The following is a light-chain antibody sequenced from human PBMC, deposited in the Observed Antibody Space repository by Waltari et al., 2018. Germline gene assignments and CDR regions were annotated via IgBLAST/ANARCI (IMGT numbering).Light chain of an antibody. CDR2: DAV. Sequence: IVLTQSPASLSLSPGERATLSCRASQSVDNSLAWYQQKPGQAPRLFIYDAVNRPADVPARVSGSGSGTDFTLIISSLEPEDFAVYYCQQRGSWPYTFGQGTTVEIK. J-gene: IGKJ2*01. V-gene: IGKV3-11*01. CDR3: QQRGSWPYT. CDR1: QSVDNS.